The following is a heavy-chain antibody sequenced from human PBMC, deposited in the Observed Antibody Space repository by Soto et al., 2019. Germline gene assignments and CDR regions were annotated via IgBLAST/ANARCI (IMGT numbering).Heavy chain of an antibody. CDR2: ISYDGSNK. J-gene: IGHJ4*02. CDR1: GFTFSSYA. D-gene: IGHD5-18*01. Sequence: PGGSLRLSCAASGFTFSSYAMHWVRQAPGKGLEWVAVISYDGSNKYYADSVKGRFTISRDNSKNTLYLQMNSLRAEDTAVYYCARAPIRGYSYGYVAVGYFDYWGQGTLVTVSS. CDR3: ARAPIRGYSYGYVAVGYFDY. V-gene: IGHV3-30-3*01.